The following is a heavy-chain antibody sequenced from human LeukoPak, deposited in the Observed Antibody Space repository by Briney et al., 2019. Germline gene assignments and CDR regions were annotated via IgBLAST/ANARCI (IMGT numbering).Heavy chain of an antibody. CDR1: GGTFSSYA. CDR3: ARGLVQLERGWFDP. Sequence: ASVKVSCKASGGTFSSYAISWVRQAPGQGLEWMGRIIPILGIANYAQKFQGRVTITADKSTSTAYMELSSLRSEDTAVYYCARGLVQLERGWFDPWGQGTLVTVSS. D-gene: IGHD1-1*01. J-gene: IGHJ5*02. V-gene: IGHV1-69*04. CDR2: IIPILGIA.